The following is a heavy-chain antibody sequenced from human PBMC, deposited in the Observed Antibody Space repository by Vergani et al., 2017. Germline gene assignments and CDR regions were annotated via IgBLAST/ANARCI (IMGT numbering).Heavy chain of an antibody. CDR3: TTDPRDCGDGSCYWLRDHHYYGMDV. V-gene: IGHV3-15*07. J-gene: IGHJ6*02. Sequence: EVQLVESGGGIVKPGGSLRLSCVASGFSFRNAWMNWVRRTPGKGLEWVGRIKSTFDRGTTDYAAAVKGRFTISRDDSKNTLFLQMNGRKTEDIGVYYCTTDPRDCGDGSCYWLRDHHYYGMDVWGQGTTVTVSS. CDR2: IKSTFDRGTT. CDR1: GFSFRNAW. D-gene: IGHD2-21*01.